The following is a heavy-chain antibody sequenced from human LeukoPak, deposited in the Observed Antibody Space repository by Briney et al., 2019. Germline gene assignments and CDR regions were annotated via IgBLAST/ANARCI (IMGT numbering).Heavy chain of an antibody. J-gene: IGHJ4*02. CDR1: GGSISSCGYY. Sequence: SETLTLTCTVSGGSISSCGYYWGWIRQPPGKGLEWIGTIYYSGSTYCNPSLKSRVTISVDTSKNQFSLKLSSVTAPDTAVYYCARHYCQANWGYYLDYWGQGTLVTVSS. D-gene: IGHD7-27*01. CDR3: ARHYCQANWGYYLDY. V-gene: IGHV4-39*01. CDR2: IYYSGST.